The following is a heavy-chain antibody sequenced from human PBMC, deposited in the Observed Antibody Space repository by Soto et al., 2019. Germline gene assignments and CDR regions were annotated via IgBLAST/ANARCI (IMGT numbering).Heavy chain of an antibody. CDR3: ARGGGSDSFDY. J-gene: IGHJ4*02. D-gene: IGHD1-26*01. Sequence: PSETLSLTCTVSGASITFGVYSWSWIRQTPGKGLEWIGYINHLETTFYNPSFESRLTLSIDRAKNQFSLKLHSMSAAGRAVYFCARGGGSDSFDYWGQGILVTVSS. CDR2: INHLETT. CDR1: GASITFGVYS. V-gene: IGHV4-30-2*01.